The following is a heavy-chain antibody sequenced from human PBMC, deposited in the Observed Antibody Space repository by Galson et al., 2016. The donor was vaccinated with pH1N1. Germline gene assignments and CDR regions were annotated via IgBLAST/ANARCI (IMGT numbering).Heavy chain of an antibody. V-gene: IGHV4-59*12. CDR1: GASITTYH. J-gene: IGHJ3*02. CDR3: ARDAAHSGAYYVAFDT. CDR2: IFHSGST. Sequence: LSLTCTVSGASITTYHWNWIRQPPGKGLEWIGNIFHSGSTDSNPSLKSRLTISLDKSKNQFSLKLSSVTAADTAVYYCARDAAHSGAYYVAFDTWGQGTIVTVSS. D-gene: IGHD1-26*01.